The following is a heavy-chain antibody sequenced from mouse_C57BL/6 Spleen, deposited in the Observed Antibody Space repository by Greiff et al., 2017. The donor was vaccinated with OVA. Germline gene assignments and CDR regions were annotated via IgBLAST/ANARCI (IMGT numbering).Heavy chain of an antibody. Sequence: QVQLQQPGAELVRPGSSVKLSCKASGYTFTGYWMHWVKQRPIQGLEWIGNIDPYDSETHYNQKFKGKATLTVDKSSSTAYMQLSSLTSEDSAVYYCARGDSIYYWDYWGQGTTLTVSS. CDR1: GYTFTGYW. CDR2: IDPYDSET. V-gene: IGHV1-52*01. J-gene: IGHJ2*01. CDR3: ARGDSIYYWDY. D-gene: IGHD2-10*02.